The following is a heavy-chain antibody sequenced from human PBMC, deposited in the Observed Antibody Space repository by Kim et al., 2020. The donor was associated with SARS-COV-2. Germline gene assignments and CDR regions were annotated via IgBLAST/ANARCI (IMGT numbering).Heavy chain of an antibody. CDR3: ARANDFYFDY. V-gene: IGHV3-20*03. D-gene: IGHD3-3*01. Sequence: ITGYADSVKGRFTISRDNAKSSLYLQMNSLRAEDTALYYCARANDFYFDYWGQGTLVTVSS. CDR2: IT. J-gene: IGHJ4*02.